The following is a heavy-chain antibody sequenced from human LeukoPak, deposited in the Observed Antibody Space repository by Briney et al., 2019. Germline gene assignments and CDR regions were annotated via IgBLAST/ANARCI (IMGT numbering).Heavy chain of an antibody. CDR1: GGSISSGSYY. D-gene: IGHD2-2*01. Sequence: SETLSLTCTVSGGSISSGSYYWSWIRQPAGKGLEWIGRIYTSGSTNYNPSLKSRVTISVDTSKNQFSLKLSSVTAADTAVYYCARAAGDCSSTSCYEWFDPWGQGTLVTASS. J-gene: IGHJ5*02. CDR3: ARAAGDCSSTSCYEWFDP. V-gene: IGHV4-61*02. CDR2: IYTSGST.